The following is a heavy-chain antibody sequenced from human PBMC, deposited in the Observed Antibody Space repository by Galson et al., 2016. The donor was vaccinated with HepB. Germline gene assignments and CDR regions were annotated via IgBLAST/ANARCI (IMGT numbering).Heavy chain of an antibody. J-gene: IGHJ6*02. CDR2: TYYRSKWYN. V-gene: IGHV6-1*01. CDR1: GDSVSSISAA. CDR3: VEQRKGAPYGMAV. D-gene: IGHD1/OR15-1a*01. Sequence: CAISGDSVSSISAAWNWIRQSPSRGLEWLGRTYYRSKWYNDYAVSVKSRIIVNPDTSKNQFSLQLNSVTPEDTAVYYCVEQRKGAPYGMAVWGQGTTVTVAS.